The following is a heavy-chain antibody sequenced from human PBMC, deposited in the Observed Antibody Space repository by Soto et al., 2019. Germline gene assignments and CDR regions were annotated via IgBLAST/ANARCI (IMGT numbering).Heavy chain of an antibody. Sequence: EVQLLESGGGLVQPGGSLRLSCAASGFTFSSYAMSWVRQAPGKGLEWVSAISGSGSSTYYADSVKGRFTISRDNSKNTLYLQMNSLRVEDKAVDYCAKGNEVYGDSAGYFDYWGQGTLVTVSS. J-gene: IGHJ4*02. D-gene: IGHD4-17*01. V-gene: IGHV3-23*01. CDR1: GFTFSSYA. CDR3: AKGNEVYGDSAGYFDY. CDR2: ISGSGSST.